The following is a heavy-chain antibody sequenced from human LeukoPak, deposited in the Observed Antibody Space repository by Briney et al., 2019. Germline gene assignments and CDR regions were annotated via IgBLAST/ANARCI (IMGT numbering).Heavy chain of an antibody. D-gene: IGHD2-15*01. Sequence: GGSLRLSCAASGFTFSSYGMHWVRQARGRGLEGVAVISYDGSNKYYADSGEGRFTISRDNSKNTLYLQMHRLSAEDTAVYYCAKGGKDTVVVLAATDYWGQGTLVTVSS. CDR2: ISYDGSNK. J-gene: IGHJ4*02. V-gene: IGHV3-30*18. CDR1: GFTFSSYG. CDR3: AKGGKDTVVVLAATDY.